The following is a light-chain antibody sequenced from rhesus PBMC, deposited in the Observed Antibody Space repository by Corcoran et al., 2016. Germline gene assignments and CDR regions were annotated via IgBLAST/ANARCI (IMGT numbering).Light chain of an antibody. V-gene: IGLV2-32*02. Sequence: QAALTQPRSVSGSPGQSVTITCTGTSSDIGGYNYVSWYQQPPGTAPRLMISEASKRPSGVSDRFSGSKSGNTASLTISGLQAEDEAFYHCSSYARIKIVIFGAGTRLTVL. CDR2: EAS. J-gene: IGLJ1*01. CDR1: SSDIGGYNY. CDR3: SSYARIKIVI.